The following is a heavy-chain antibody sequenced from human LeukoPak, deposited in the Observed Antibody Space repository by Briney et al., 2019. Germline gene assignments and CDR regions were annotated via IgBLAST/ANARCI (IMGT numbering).Heavy chain of an antibody. Sequence: GGSLRLSCAASGFTFSSYWMDWVRQAPGKGLVWVSRIHPDGKNTAYADSVKGRFTISRDNARNTLFLQMNNLRAEDAAVYYCATYVDTVRYDAFDVWGQGTMVTVSS. CDR1: GFTFSSYW. V-gene: IGHV3-74*01. CDR3: ATYVDTVRYDAFDV. D-gene: IGHD5-18*01. CDR2: IHPDGKNT. J-gene: IGHJ3*01.